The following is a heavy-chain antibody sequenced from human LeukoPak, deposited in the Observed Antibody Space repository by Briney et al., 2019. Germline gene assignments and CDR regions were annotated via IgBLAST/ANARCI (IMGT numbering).Heavy chain of an antibody. Sequence: SETLSLTCTVSGASIITTNYYWGWIRQPPGKGLEWIGSIYYSGNAYYNPSLRSRLSISMDASKNQFSLKVRSVTAADTAVYYCARNLGQTWGTVTTDLWYFDHWGQGTLVPVSS. CDR3: ARNLGQTWGTVTTDLWYFDH. CDR2: IYYSGNA. J-gene: IGHJ4*02. V-gene: IGHV4-39*01. CDR1: GASIITTNYY. D-gene: IGHD4-11*01.